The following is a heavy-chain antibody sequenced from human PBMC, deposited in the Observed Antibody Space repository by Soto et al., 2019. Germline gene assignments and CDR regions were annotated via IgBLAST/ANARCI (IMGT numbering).Heavy chain of an antibody. V-gene: IGHV3-66*04. J-gene: IGHJ4*02. CDR2: IYSGGSA. CDR3: ARHGDSYGGCYFDY. D-gene: IGHD5-18*01. Sequence: EVQLVESGGGLVQPGGSLRLSCAASGFTVSSNYMSWVRQAPGKGLEWVSVIYSGGSAYYADAVKGRFTISRDNSKNTLYLQMNSLRAEDTAVYYCARHGDSYGGCYFDYWGQGTLVTVSS. CDR1: GFTVSSNY.